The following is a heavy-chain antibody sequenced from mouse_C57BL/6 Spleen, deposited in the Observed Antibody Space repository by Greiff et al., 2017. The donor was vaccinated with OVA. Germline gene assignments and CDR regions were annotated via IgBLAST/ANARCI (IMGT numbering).Heavy chain of an antibody. J-gene: IGHJ1*03. V-gene: IGHV1-69*01. D-gene: IGHD1-1*01. CDR2: IDPSDSYT. CDR3: ARPLNYYGSSYWYFDV. Sequence: VQLQQPGAELVMPGASVKLSCKASGYTFTSYWMHWVKQRPGQGLEWIGEIDPSDSYTNYNQKFKGKSTLTVDKSSSTAYMQLSSLTSEDSAVDYCARPLNYYGSSYWYFDVWGTGTTVTVSS. CDR1: GYTFTSYW.